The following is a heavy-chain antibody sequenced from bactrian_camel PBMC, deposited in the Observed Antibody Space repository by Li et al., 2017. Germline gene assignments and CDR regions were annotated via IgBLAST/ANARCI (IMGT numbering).Heavy chain of an antibody. V-gene: IGHV3S7*01. J-gene: IGHJ6*01. CDR2: IYSDGSNT. CDR3: AADVLHALPTIYGGDCFGY. Sequence: QLVESGGGLVQPGGSLRLSCAASGFTFSTYPMSWVRQAPGKGLEWASSIYSDGSNTYYADSVKGRFTISQDNAKNTVYLQMNSLKPEDTGVYYCAADVLHALPTIYGGDCFGYWGQGTQVTVS. D-gene: IGHD4*01. CDR1: GFTFSTYP.